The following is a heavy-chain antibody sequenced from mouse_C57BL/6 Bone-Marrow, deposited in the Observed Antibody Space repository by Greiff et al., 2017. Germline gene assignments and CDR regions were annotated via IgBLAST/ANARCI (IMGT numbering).Heavy chain of an antibody. CDR1: GYAFTNYL. CDR2: INPGSGGT. D-gene: IGHD2-5*01. J-gene: IGHJ4*01. Sequence: QVQLKESGAELVRPGTSVKVSCKASGYAFTNYLIEWVKQRPGQGLEWIGVINPGSGGTNYNEKFKGKATLTADKSSSTAYMQLSSLTSEDSAVYFCARRGTYYSNYGFYYAMDYWGQGTSVTVSS. V-gene: IGHV1-54*01. CDR3: ARRGTYYSNYGFYYAMDY.